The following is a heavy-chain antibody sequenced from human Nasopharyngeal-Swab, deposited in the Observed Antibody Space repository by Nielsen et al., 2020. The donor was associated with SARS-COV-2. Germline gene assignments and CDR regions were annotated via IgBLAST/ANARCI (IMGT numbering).Heavy chain of an antibody. Sequence: ASAKVSCKASGYTFTSYYMHWVRQAPGQGLEWMGIINPSGGSTSYAQKFQGRVNMTRDTSTSTVYMELSSLRSEDTAVYYCARVPTVGGDYTDGDHWFDPWGQGTLVTVSS. J-gene: IGHJ5*02. CDR2: INPSGGST. CDR3: ARVPTVGGDYTDGDHWFDP. D-gene: IGHD4-17*01. CDR1: GYTFTSYY. V-gene: IGHV1-46*01.